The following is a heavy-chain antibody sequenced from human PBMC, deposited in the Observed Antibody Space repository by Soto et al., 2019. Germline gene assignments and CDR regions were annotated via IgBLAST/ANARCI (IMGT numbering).Heavy chain of an antibody. CDR3: ARADTRTGNLYDYVWGSYRYGMDV. J-gene: IGHJ6*02. CDR1: GYTFTSYD. CDR2: TNPNSGNT. D-gene: IGHD3-16*02. Sequence: ASVKVSCKASGYTFTSYDINWVRQATGQGLEWMGWTNPNSGNTGYAQKFQGRVTMTRNTSISTAYMELSSLRSEDTAVYYCARADTRTGNLYDYVWGSYRYGMDVWGQGTTVTVSS. V-gene: IGHV1-8*01.